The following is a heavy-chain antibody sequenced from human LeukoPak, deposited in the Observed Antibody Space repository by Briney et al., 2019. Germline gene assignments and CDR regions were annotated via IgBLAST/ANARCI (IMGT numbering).Heavy chain of an antibody. D-gene: IGHD3-3*01. J-gene: IGHJ6*02. CDR1: GFTFSSYR. CDR2: ISSSSSYI. Sequence: GGSLRLSCAASGFTFSSYRMNWVRQAPGKGLEWVSSISSSSSYIYYADSVKGRFTISRDNAKNSLYLQMNSLRAEDTAVYYCARDGYYDFWSGYFAQYYYYGMDVWGQGTTVTVSS. CDR3: ARDGYYDFWSGYFAQYYYYGMDV. V-gene: IGHV3-21*01.